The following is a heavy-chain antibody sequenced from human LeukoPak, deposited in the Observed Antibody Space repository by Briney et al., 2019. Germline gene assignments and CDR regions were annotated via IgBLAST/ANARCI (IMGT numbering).Heavy chain of an antibody. CDR3: TNRLLESFPLNY. CDR1: GGSISSDY. V-gene: IGHV4-34*01. J-gene: IGHJ4*02. Sequence: SETLSLTCTVSGGSISSDYWSWVRQPPGKGLEWIGEVNHRGSTNYSPSLKSRVTMSVVTSKKQFTLNLRSLTAADTAVYYCTNRLLESFPLNYWAQGTLVTVSS. CDR2: VNHRGST. D-gene: IGHD3-3*01.